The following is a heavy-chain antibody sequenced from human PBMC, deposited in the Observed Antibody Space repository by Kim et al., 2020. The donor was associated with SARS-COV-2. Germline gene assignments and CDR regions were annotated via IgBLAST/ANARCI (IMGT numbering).Heavy chain of an antibody. CDR1: GYTLTELS. CDR3: ATDQRIRGPPLKAFDY. CDR2: FDPEDGET. D-gene: IGHD4-17*01. Sequence: ASVKVSCKVSGYTLTELSMHWVRQAPGKGLEWMGGFDPEDGETIYAQKFQGRVTMTEDTSTDTAYMELSSLRSEDTAVYYCATDQRIRGPPLKAFDYWGQGTLVTVSS. J-gene: IGHJ4*02. V-gene: IGHV1-24*01.